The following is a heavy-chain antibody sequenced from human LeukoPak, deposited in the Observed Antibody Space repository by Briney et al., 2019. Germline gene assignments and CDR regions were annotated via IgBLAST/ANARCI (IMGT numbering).Heavy chain of an antibody. J-gene: IGHJ4*02. CDR3: ARDGEYGTGSYYRGCFDY. CDR1: GSSFTAFY. Sequence: ASVKVSCKASGSSFTAFYIHWVRQAPGQGLEWMGWIHPRSGETNYAYKFRGRVTMTRDTSISTTYMDLGSLGSDDTAVYYCARDGEYGTGSYYRGCFDYWGQGTLVTVSS. CDR2: IHPRSGET. V-gene: IGHV1-2*02. D-gene: IGHD3-10*01.